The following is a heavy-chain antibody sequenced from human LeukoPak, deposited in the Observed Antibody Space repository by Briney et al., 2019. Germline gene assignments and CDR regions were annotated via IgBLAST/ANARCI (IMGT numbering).Heavy chain of an antibody. D-gene: IGHD1-26*01. CDR3: ARGEGGATESGVFDI. V-gene: IGHV1-69*15. J-gene: IGHJ3*02. CDR2: IFPIFKTV. CDR1: GGTLSTSA. Sequence: SVKVSCKASGGTLSTSAISWVRQAPGQGLEWMGSIFPIFKTVNYAENFQGRVMITADESTSIAYMDLSSLRSEDTAMYYCARGEGGATESGVFDIWGQGTMVTVTS.